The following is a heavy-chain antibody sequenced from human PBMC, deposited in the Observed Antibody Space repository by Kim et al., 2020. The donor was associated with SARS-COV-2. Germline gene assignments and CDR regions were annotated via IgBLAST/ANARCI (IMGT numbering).Heavy chain of an antibody. CDR3: ARVHRIAAAGLNWFDP. Sequence: SETLSLTCTVSGGSISSSSYYWGWIRQPPGKGLEWIGSIYYSGSTYYNPSLKSRVTISVDTSKNQFSLKLSSVTAADTAVYYCARVHRIAAAGLNWFDPWGQGTLVTVSS. CDR2: IYYSGST. J-gene: IGHJ5*02. CDR1: GGSISSSSYY. D-gene: IGHD6-13*01. V-gene: IGHV4-39*07.